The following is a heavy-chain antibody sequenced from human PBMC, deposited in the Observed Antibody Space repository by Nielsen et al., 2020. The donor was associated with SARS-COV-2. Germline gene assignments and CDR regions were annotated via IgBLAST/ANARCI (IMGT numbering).Heavy chain of an antibody. D-gene: IGHD6-19*01. V-gene: IGHV3-7*01. CDR3: ARETIAVAGRAFDY. Sequence: GESLKISCAASGFTFSSYWMSWVRQAPGKGLEWVANIKQDGSEKYYVDSVKGRFTISRDNAKNTLYLQMNSLRAEDTAVYYCARETIAVAGRAFDYWGQGTLVTVSS. J-gene: IGHJ4*02. CDR1: GFTFSSYW. CDR2: IKQDGSEK.